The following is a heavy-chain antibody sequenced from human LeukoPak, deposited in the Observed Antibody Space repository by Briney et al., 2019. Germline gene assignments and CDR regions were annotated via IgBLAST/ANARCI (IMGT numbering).Heavy chain of an antibody. J-gene: IGHJ4*02. CDR2: ISAYNGDT. V-gene: IGHV1-18*01. CDR1: GYTFSNYG. D-gene: IGHD5-24*01. CDR3: ARGWIEMPTVYFDY. Sequence: ASVKVSCKTSGYTFSNYGISWVRQAPGQGPEWMGWISAYNGDTDYPQKVQDRVSMTTDTSTSTAYMELRSLRSDDTAVYYCARGWIEMPTVYFDYWGQGTLVSVFS.